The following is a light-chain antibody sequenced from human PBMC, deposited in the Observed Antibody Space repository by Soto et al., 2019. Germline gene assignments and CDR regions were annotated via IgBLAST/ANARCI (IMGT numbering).Light chain of an antibody. CDR2: DAS. V-gene: IGKV3-11*01. CDR1: QSVSSY. Sequence: EIVLTQSPATLSLSPGERATLSCRASQSVSSYLAWYQQKPGQAPRLLIYDASNRATGIPARFSGSGSGTDFHLTISSLEPEDFAVYYCQQRSSWTFGQGTKVEIK. CDR3: QQRSSWT. J-gene: IGKJ1*01.